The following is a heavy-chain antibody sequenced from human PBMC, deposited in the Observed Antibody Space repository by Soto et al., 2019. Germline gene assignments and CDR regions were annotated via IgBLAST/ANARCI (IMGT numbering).Heavy chain of an antibody. CDR1: GFTFSSYG. CDR3: AKGNYGSDY. J-gene: IGHJ4*02. Sequence: GGSLRLSCAASGFTFSSYGMSWVRQAPGKGLEWVSSISDSGGRTNYADSVKGRFTISRDNSRNTLSLQMSSLRVEDTAVYYCAKGNYGSDYWGQGTLVTVSS. CDR2: ISDSGGRT. V-gene: IGHV3-23*01. D-gene: IGHD3-10*01.